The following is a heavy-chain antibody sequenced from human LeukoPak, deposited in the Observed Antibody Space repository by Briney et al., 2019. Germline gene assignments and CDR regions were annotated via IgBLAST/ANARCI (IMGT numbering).Heavy chain of an antibody. CDR1: GGTFSSYA. CDR3: ARGGRYCSSTSCYPD. Sequence: SVKVSCKASGGTFSSYAISWVRQAPGQGLEWMGRIIPILGIANYAQKFQGRVTITADKSTSTAYMELSSLRSEDTAVYYCARGGRYCSSTSCYPDWGQGTLVTVSS. V-gene: IGHV1-69*04. D-gene: IGHD2-2*01. J-gene: IGHJ4*02. CDR2: IIPILGIA.